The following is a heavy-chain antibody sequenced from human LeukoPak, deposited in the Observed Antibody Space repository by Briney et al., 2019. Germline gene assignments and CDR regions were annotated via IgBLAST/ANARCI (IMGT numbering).Heavy chain of an antibody. V-gene: IGHV4-61*09. J-gene: IGHJ4*02. CDR2: IYLKGGT. Sequence: SQTLSLTCTVSGGSTSRYDYYWTWIRQPAGKGLEWIGHIYLKGGTSYNPSLKNRVTISADISKNLFSLEMTSVTAADTALYYCARESPEGEMVTITGFDFWGPGTLVTVSS. CDR1: GGSTSRYDYY. D-gene: IGHD5-24*01. CDR3: ARESPEGEMVTITGFDF.